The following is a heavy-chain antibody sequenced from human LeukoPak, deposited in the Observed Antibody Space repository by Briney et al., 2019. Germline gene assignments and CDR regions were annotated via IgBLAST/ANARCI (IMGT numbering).Heavy chain of an antibody. CDR3: ASGSSGYDP. CDR2: IYSSGTA. D-gene: IGHD5-12*01. Sequence: SETLSLTCTVPGGSISNYYWSWIRQPAGKGLEWIGRIYSSGTAIYNPSLKSRVTMSVDTSKNQFSLKLSSVTAADTAVYFCASGSSGYDPWGQGTLVTVSS. CDR1: GGSISNYY. J-gene: IGHJ5*02. V-gene: IGHV4-4*07.